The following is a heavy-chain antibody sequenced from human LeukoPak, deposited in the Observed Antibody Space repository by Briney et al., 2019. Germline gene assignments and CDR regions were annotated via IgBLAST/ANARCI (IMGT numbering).Heavy chain of an antibody. D-gene: IGHD3-10*01. Sequence: SETLSLTCTVSGGSISSYYWSWIRQPPGKGQEWIGYIYYSGSTNYNPTLKSRVTISVDTSKNQFSLKLSSVTAAETAVYYCARTTTMVRGVIIDFDYWGQGTLVTVSS. CDR3: ARTTTMVRGVIIDFDY. CDR2: IYYSGST. V-gene: IGHV4-59*01. CDR1: GGSISSYY. J-gene: IGHJ4*02.